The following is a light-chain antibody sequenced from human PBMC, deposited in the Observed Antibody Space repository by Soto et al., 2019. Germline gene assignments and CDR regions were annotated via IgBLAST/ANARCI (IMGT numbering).Light chain of an antibody. J-gene: IGLJ1*01. V-gene: IGLV1-47*02. CDR1: SSNIGSNY. CDR3: AAWDDSLSGGV. Sequence: QSVLTQPPSASGTPGQRVTISCSGSSSNIGSNYVYWYQQLPGTAPKLLTYSNNQRPSGVPDRFSGSKSGTSASLAISGLRSEDEAEYYCAAWDDSLSGGVFGTGTKVTV. CDR2: SNN.